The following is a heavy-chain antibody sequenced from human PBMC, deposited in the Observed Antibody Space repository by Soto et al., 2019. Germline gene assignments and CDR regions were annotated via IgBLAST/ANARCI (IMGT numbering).Heavy chain of an antibody. Sequence: ASVKVSCKASGYTFTSYGISWVRQAPGQGREWMGWISAYNGNTNYAQKLQGRVTMTTDTSTSTAYMELRSLRSDDTAAYQGARRSNPIKILVKPWRQVXLVIVSS. D-gene: IGHD5-12*01. CDR3: ARRSNPIKILVKP. CDR1: GYTFTSYG. CDR2: ISAYNGNT. V-gene: IGHV1-18*04. J-gene: IGHJ4*02.